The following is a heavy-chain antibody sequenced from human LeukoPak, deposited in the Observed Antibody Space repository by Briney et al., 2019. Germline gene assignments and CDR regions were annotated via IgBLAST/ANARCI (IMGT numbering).Heavy chain of an antibody. CDR3: ARGRDIVATFRVWFDP. D-gene: IGHD5-12*01. CDR2: INPNSGGT. J-gene: IGHJ5*02. V-gene: IGHV1-2*02. CDR1: GYTFTGYY. Sequence: ASVKVSCKASGYTFTGYYMHWVRPAPGQGLAWMGWINPNSGGTNYAQKFQGRVTMTRDTSISTAYMELSRLRSDDTAVYYCARGRDIVATFRVWFDPWGQGTLVTVSS.